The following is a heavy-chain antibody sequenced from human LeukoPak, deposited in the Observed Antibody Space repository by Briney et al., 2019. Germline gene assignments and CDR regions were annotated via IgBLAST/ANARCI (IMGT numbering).Heavy chain of an antibody. Sequence: GGSLRLSCAASGLTLRSQSMNWVRQAPGKGLEGVAVIWYDGSNKYYADPVKGRFTISRDNSKNTLYLQMNSLRAEDTAVYYCAREADDSSGYYYDWFDPWGQGTLVTVSS. D-gene: IGHD3-22*01. J-gene: IGHJ5*02. CDR2: IWYDGSNK. CDR1: GLTLRSQS. V-gene: IGHV3-33*08. CDR3: AREADDSSGYYYDWFDP.